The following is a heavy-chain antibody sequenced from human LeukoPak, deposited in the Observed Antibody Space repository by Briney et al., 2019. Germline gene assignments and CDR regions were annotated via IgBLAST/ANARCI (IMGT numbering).Heavy chain of an antibody. Sequence: PGGSLRLSCAASGFTFSNYGMHWVRQAPGKGLEWVAFIRYDGSYQYYADSVKGRFTISRDNSKNTVCLQMNSLRAEDTAVYYCARDRVGQQLVGRNYYYYYMDVWGRGTTVTISS. CDR1: GFTFSNYG. CDR3: ARDRVGQQLVGRNYYYYYMDV. J-gene: IGHJ6*03. CDR2: IRYDGSYQ. D-gene: IGHD6-13*01. V-gene: IGHV3-30*02.